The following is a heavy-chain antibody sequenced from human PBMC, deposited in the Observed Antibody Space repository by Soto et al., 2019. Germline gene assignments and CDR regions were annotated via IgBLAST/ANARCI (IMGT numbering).Heavy chain of an antibody. CDR3: ATRITGTTWALFDY. CDR1: GGTFSSYA. D-gene: IGHD1-7*01. J-gene: IGHJ4*02. Sequence: QVQLVQSGAEVKKPGSSVKVSCKASGGTFSSYAISWVRQAPGQGLEWMGGIIPIFGTANYAQKFQGRVTITADESTSTAYMELSRLRSEDTAVYYCATRITGTTWALFDYWGQGTLVTVSS. CDR2: IIPIFGTA. V-gene: IGHV1-69*01.